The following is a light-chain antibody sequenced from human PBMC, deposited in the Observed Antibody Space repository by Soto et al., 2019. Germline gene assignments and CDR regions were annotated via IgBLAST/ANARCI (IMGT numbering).Light chain of an antibody. CDR1: HSIDNY. V-gene: IGKV1-39*01. J-gene: IGKJ1*01. Sequence: DIKMTQSPSSLSASVGDRVTITCRASHSIDNYLSWYQEKPGKAPKLLIYAASNLQRGVSSRFSGSGAGTDFTLTIDSLQPDDLAIYYCQQCFSIPPTFGHGTKVDIK. CDR3: QQCFSIPPT. CDR2: AAS.